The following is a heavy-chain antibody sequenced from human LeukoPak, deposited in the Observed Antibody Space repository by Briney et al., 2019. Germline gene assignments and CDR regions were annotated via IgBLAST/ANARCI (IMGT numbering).Heavy chain of an antibody. V-gene: IGHV3-11*04. CDR3: ARDGDYYGSGSYYPYYFDY. Sequence: PGGSLRLSCAASGFTFTDYYMTWIRQPPGKGLEWVSYISSSSSTIYYADSVKGRFTISRDNAKNSLYLQMNSLRDEDTAVYYCARDGDYYGSGSYYPYYFDYWGQGTLVTVSS. CDR1: GFTFTDYY. CDR2: ISSSSSTI. D-gene: IGHD3-10*01. J-gene: IGHJ4*02.